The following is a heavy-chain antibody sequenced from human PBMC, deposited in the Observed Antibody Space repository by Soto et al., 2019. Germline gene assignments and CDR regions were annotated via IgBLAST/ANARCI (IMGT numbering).Heavy chain of an antibody. Sequence: QLQLQASGPGLVNPSETLPLSCTVSGGSISSSAYYWGWIRQPTGQGLEWIGSIFYSGSTYYNPYLKSRVTISVDTSNNHFFLKLNSVTAADTAVYYCATLTYYDPRGYWGQGTLVTVSS. J-gene: IGHJ4*02. V-gene: IGHV4-39*01. D-gene: IGHD3-22*01. CDR1: GGSISSSAYY. CDR3: ATLTYYDPRGY. CDR2: IFYSGST.